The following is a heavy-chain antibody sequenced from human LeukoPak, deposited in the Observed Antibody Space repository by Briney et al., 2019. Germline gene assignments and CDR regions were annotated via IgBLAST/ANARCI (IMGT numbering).Heavy chain of an antibody. J-gene: IGHJ4*02. D-gene: IGHD6-13*01. CDR1: GFTFSSYA. CDR2: ISYDGSNK. V-gene: IGHV3-30*04. CDR3: ARGASSSWYKDY. Sequence: PGGSLRLSCAASGFTFSSYAMHWVRQAPGKGLGWVAVISYDGSNKYYADSVKGRFTISRDNSKNTLYLQMNSLRAEDTAVYYCARGASSSWYKDYWGQGTLVTVSS.